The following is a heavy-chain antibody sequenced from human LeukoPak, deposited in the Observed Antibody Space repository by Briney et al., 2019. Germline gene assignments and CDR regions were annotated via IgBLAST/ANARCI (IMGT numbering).Heavy chain of an antibody. CDR3: ARERFGELLLGSLRRNYYYYYMDA. J-gene: IGHJ6*03. V-gene: IGHV3-30*04. CDR1: GFTFSSYA. D-gene: IGHD3-10*01. Sequence: GGSLRLSCAASGFTFSSYAMHWVRQAPGKGLEWVAVISYDGSNKYYADSVKGRFTISRDNSKNTLYLQMNSLRAEDTAVYYCARERFGELLLGSLRRNYYYYYMDAWGKGTTVIVSS. CDR2: ISYDGSNK.